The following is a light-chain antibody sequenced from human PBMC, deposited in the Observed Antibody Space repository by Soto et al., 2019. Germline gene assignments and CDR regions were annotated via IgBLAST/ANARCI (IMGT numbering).Light chain of an antibody. V-gene: IGLV2-14*03. Sequence: QSVLTQPASVSGSPGQSITISCTGTSSDVGGYNYVSWYQQHPGKAPKLIIYDVSNRPSGVSNRFSGSKSDNTASLTISGLQAEDEADYYCSSYASSKSYVFGGGTKVTVL. CDR3: SSYASSKSYV. CDR2: DVS. J-gene: IGLJ1*01. CDR1: SSDVGGYNY.